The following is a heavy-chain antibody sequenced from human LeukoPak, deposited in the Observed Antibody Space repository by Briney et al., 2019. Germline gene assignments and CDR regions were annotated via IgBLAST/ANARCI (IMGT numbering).Heavy chain of an antibody. V-gene: IGHV4-39*07. CDR1: GGSISSSSYY. Sequence: SETLSLTCTVSGGSISSSSYYWGWIRQPPGKGLEWIGSIYYSGSTYYNPSLKSRVTIPVDTSKNQFSLKLSSVTAADTAVYYCARIVVPAAFNWFDPWGQGTLVTVSS. CDR3: ARIVVPAAFNWFDP. D-gene: IGHD2-2*01. CDR2: IYYSGST. J-gene: IGHJ5*02.